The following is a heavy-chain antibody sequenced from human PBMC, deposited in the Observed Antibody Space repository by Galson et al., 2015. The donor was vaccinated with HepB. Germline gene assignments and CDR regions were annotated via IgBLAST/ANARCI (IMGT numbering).Heavy chain of an antibody. CDR3: AKVGGGNYNDY. CDR1: GFTFSDHW. V-gene: IGHV3-72*01. J-gene: IGHJ4*02. D-gene: IGHD3-9*01. Sequence: SLRLSCAASGFTFSDHWVDWVRQAPGKRLEWVGRARHKANGYTTEYAASVKGRFTISRDDSKNSLYLQMNSLKTEDTAVYYCAKVGGGNYNDYWGQGTLVTVSS. CDR2: ARHKANGYTT.